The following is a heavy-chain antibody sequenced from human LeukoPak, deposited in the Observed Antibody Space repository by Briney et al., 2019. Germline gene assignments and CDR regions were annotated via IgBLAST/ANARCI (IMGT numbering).Heavy chain of an antibody. CDR3: ARELSGGMDV. Sequence: PSQTLSLTCAVSGGSISSGGYSWSWIRQPPGTGLEWIGYIYHSGSTYYNPSLKSRVTISVDRSKNQFSLKLSSVTAADTAVYYCARELSGGMDVWGQGTTVTVSS. V-gene: IGHV4-30-2*01. CDR1: GGSISSGGYS. J-gene: IGHJ6*02. D-gene: IGHD1-26*01. CDR2: IYHSGST.